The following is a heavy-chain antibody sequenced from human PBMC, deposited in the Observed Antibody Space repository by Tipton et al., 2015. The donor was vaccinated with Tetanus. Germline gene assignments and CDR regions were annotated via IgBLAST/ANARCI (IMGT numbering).Heavy chain of an antibody. D-gene: IGHD2-2*01. J-gene: IGHJ6*02. V-gene: IGHV3-30*03. CDR2: ISYDGSTK. Sequence: RSLRLSCAASEFTFSTHGMHWVRQAPGKGLEWVAVISYDGSTKYYAYSVKGRFTISRDNSKNTLYLQMNSLRAEDTAVYYCAREDSNVVVVPASYYYGMDVWGQGTTVTVAS. CDR3: AREDSNVVVVPASYYYGMDV. CDR1: EFTFSTHG.